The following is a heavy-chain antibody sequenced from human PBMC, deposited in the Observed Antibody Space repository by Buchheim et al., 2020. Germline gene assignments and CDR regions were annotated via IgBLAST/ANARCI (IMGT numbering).Heavy chain of an antibody. Sequence: QLQLQESGPGLVKPSETLSLTCTVSGDSISSTSYYWGWVRQPPGKGLEWIGNIYYSGSTYYTPSLRGRVTISVDTSTNQFSLRLTSVTAADTAVYYCARQLSVTGTRSQFDYWGQGTL. CDR3: ARQLSVTGTRSQFDY. D-gene: IGHD2-21*02. CDR2: IYYSGST. V-gene: IGHV4-39*01. CDR1: GDSISSTSYY. J-gene: IGHJ4*02.